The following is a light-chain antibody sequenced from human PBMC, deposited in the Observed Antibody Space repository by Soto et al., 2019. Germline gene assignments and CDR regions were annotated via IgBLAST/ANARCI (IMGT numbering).Light chain of an antibody. Sequence: DIQRTQSPSSLSASVGDRVTITCRASQSISSYLNWYQQKPGKAPKLLIYAASSLQSGVPSRFSGSGSGTDFTLTISSLQPEDFATYYCQQSYSTPPELTFGGGTKVEIK. V-gene: IGKV1-39*01. CDR1: QSISSY. CDR2: AAS. CDR3: QQSYSTPPELT. J-gene: IGKJ4*01.